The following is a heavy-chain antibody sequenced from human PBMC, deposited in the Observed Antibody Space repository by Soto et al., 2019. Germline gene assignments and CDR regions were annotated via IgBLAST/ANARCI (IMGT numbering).Heavy chain of an antibody. CDR2: ISAYNGNT. J-gene: IGHJ4*02. D-gene: IGHD3-22*01. V-gene: IGHV1-18*01. Sequence: QVQLVQSGAEVKKPGASVKVSCKASGYTFTSYGISWVRQAPGQGLEWMGWISAYNGNTNYAQNLQGRVTMTTDTSTSTGYLERRSLRSDDTAVYYCTRSVYSSPPDYWGQGPLVTVSS. CDR3: TRSVYSSPPDY. CDR1: GYTFTSYG.